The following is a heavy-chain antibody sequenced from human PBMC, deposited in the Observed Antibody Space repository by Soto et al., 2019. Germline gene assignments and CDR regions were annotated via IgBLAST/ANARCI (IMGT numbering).Heavy chain of an antibody. Sequence: QVQLQESGPGLVKPSQTLSLTCTVSGGSISSGGYYWSWIRQHPGKGLEWIGYIYYSGSTSYNPSLKSRVTISIATSKNHFSLILSSVTAADTAVYYCARDGGYGSGSYRFDYWGQGTLVTVSS. V-gene: IGHV4-31*03. CDR3: ARDGGYGSGSYRFDY. J-gene: IGHJ4*02. CDR1: GGSISSGGYY. D-gene: IGHD3-10*01. CDR2: IYYSGST.